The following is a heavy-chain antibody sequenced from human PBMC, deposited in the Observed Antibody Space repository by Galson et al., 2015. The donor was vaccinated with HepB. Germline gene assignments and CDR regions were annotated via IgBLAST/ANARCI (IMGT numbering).Heavy chain of an antibody. CDR1: GFTFSSYA. CDR3: AKDRGTRGLMVYANGDTDAFDI. V-gene: IGHV3-23*01. D-gene: IGHD2-8*01. CDR2: ISGSGGST. J-gene: IGHJ3*02. Sequence: SLRLSCAASGFTFSSYAMSWVRQAPGKGLEWVSAISGSGGSTYYADSVKGRFTISRDNSKNTLYLQMNSLRAEDTAVYYCAKDRGTRGLMVYANGDTDAFDIWGQGTMVTVSS.